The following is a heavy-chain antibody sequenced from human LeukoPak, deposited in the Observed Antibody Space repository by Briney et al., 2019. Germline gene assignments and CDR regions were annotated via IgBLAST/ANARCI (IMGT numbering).Heavy chain of an antibody. CDR2: ISYNGNNI. CDR3: ARSDYGGNSGTIFRNFDY. CDR1: GLTFSSYA. J-gene: IGHJ4*02. V-gene: IGHV3-30-3*01. Sequence: GRSLRLSCAASGLTFSSYAMHWVRQAPGKGLEWVAVISYNGNNIHYADSVKGRFTISRDNSQNTLFLQMNSLRAEDTAVYYCARSDYGGNSGTIFRNFDYWGQGTLVTVSS. D-gene: IGHD4-23*01.